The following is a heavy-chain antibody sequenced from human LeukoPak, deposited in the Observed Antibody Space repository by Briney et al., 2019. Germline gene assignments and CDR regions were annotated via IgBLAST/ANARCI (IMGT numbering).Heavy chain of an antibody. J-gene: IGHJ3*02. Sequence: PSETLSLTCTVSGGSISSYYWSWIRRPPGKGLEWIGYIYYSGSTNYNPSLKSRVTISVDTSKNQFSLKLSSVTAADTAVYYCARRRTGTLRFDAFDIWGQGTMVTVSS. CDR3: ARRRTGTLRFDAFDI. V-gene: IGHV4-59*08. CDR1: GGSISSYY. CDR2: IYYSGST. D-gene: IGHD1-1*01.